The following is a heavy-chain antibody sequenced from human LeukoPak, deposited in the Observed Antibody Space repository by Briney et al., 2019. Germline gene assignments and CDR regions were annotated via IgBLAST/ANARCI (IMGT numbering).Heavy chain of an antibody. D-gene: IGHD2-2*01. J-gene: IGHJ3*02. CDR3: ARGTYCSRTSCYAPDTFDI. Sequence: SETLSLTCTVSGGSISHYYWTWIRQPPGKGLEWIGYIYYSGSTNYNPSLKSRVTISVDTSKNQFSLKLSSVTAADTAVYYCARGTYCSRTSCYAPDTFDIWGQGTMVTVSS. CDR1: GGSISHYY. V-gene: IGHV4-59*01. CDR2: IYYSGST.